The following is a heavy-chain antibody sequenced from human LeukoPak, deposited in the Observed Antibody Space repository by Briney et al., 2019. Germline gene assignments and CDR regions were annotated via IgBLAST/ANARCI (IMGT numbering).Heavy chain of an antibody. CDR1: GGSISTSTYC. J-gene: IGHJ4*01. Sequence: SETLSLTCTVSGGSISTSTYCWGWIRQPPGKGLEWIGSISYSGTTYYNPSPKSRVTISVDTSNNQFSLRLTSVTAADTAVYFCARHPSSAWHADYWGHGNLVTVSS. CDR2: ISYSGTT. V-gene: IGHV4-39*01. CDR3: ARHPSSAWHADY. D-gene: IGHD6-25*01.